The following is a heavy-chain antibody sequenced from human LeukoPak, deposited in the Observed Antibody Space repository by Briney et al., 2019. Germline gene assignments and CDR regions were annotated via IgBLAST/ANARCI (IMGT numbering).Heavy chain of an antibody. CDR3: ARAPGYCSTTSCEYYYYMDV. V-gene: IGHV4-4*07. J-gene: IGHJ6*03. D-gene: IGHD2-2*01. Sequence: SETLSLTCTVSGGSISSYYWSWIRQPAGKGLEWIGRVYTSGSTNYNPSLKSRVTMSIDTSKNQFSLEVSSVTAADTAVYYCARAPGYCSTTSCEYYYYMDVWGKGTTVTVSS. CDR2: VYTSGST. CDR1: GGSISSYY.